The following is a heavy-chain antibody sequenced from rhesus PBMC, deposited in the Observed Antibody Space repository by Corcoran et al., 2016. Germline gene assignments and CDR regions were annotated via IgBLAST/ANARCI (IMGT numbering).Heavy chain of an antibody. CDR1: GGSISDDYY. CDR3: ARDLAQYSSSSDYFDY. Sequence: QVQLQESGPGLVKPSETLSLTCAVSGGSISDDYYWSWIRQPPGKGLEWIGYIYCSGGGTNYNPSLKNRVTISIDTSKTQFSRKLSAGTAADTAVYYCARDLAQYSSSSDYFDYWGQGVLVTVSS. J-gene: IGHJ4*01. CDR2: IYCSGGGT. V-gene: IGHV4-106*01. D-gene: IGHD6-43*01.